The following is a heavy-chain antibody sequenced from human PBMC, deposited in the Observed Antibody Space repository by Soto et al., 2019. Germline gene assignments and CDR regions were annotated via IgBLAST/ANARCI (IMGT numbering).Heavy chain of an antibody. CDR1: GGSISSGGSY. D-gene: IGHD6-6*01. CDR2: IYYSGST. CDR3: ARVPPGSSSLDY. Sequence: PSETLSLTCTVSGGSISSGGSYWSWIRQHPGKGLEWIGYIYYSGSTYYNRSLKSRVTISVDTSKNQFSLKLSSVTAADTAVYYCARVPPGSSSLDYWGQGTLVTVSS. J-gene: IGHJ4*02. V-gene: IGHV4-31*03.